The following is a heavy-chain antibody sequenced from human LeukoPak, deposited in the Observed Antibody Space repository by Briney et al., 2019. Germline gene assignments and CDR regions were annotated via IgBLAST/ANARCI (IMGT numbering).Heavy chain of an antibody. J-gene: IGHJ6*03. CDR2: IYNSGST. CDR3: ARGRVSSSTWYSTYYYYFYMDV. V-gene: IGHV4-59*01. D-gene: IGHD1-1*01. CDR1: GGSISSYY. Sequence: SETLSLTCTVSGGSISSYYWNWIRQPPGKGLEWIGYIYNSGSTNNNPSLKSRVTISVDTTKNLFSLRLRSVTAADTAVYFCARGRVSSSTWYSTYYYYFYMDVWGKGTTVTVSS.